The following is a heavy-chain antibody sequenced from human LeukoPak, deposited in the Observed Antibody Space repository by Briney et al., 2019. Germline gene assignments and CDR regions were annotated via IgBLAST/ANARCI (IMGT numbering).Heavy chain of an antibody. Sequence: PGGSLRLSCAASGFTFSSYAMSWVRQAPGKGLEWVAVISYDGSNKYYADSVKGRFTISRDNSKNTLYLQMNSLRAEDTAVYYCAKTLANRFDYWGQGTLVTVSS. V-gene: IGHV3-30*18. CDR1: GFTFSSYA. D-gene: IGHD2/OR15-2a*01. CDR2: ISYDGSNK. CDR3: AKTLANRFDY. J-gene: IGHJ4*02.